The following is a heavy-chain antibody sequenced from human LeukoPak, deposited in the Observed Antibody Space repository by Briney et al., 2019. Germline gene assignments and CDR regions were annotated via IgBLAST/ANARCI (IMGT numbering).Heavy chain of an antibody. D-gene: IGHD3-10*02. Sequence: GGSLRLSCATSGFNFDCYTIHWVRHAPGKGLEWVSLAGWAGGTTFYSDSVRGRFTISRDSGRKSVYLQMNSLTTDDTAFYFCAKELDTMFFDYWGQGALVTVSS. CDR1: GFNFDCYT. CDR3: AKELDTMFFDY. J-gene: IGHJ4*02. CDR2: AGWAGGTT. V-gene: IGHV3-43*01.